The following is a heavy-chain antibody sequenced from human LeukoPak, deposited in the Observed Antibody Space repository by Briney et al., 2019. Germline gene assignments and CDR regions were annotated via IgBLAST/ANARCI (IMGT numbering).Heavy chain of an antibody. V-gene: IGHV3-9*01. D-gene: IGHD6-6*01. Sequence: GGSLRLSCAASGSTFDDYAMHWVRQAPGKGLEWVSGISWNSGSIGYADSVKGRFTISRDNSKNTLYLQMNSLRVDDTAVYYCAKTMGSSWLFDYWGLGTLVTVSS. CDR1: GSTFDDYA. CDR3: AKTMGSSWLFDY. J-gene: IGHJ4*02. CDR2: ISWNSGSI.